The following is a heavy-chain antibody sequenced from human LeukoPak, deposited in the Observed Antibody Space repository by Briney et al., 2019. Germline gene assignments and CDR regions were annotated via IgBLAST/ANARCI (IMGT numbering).Heavy chain of an antibody. D-gene: IGHD2-15*01. V-gene: IGHV1-3*03. CDR2: INAGNDNT. CDR1: GYTFTSYA. Sequence: ASVKVSCKASGYTFTSYAMHWVRQAPGHRLDCMGWINAGNDNTKYSQEFQGRVTITRDTSASTAYMELSSLRSEDMAVYYCARGRGPNCSGGSCYFDYWGQGTLVTVSS. CDR3: ARGRGPNCSGGSCYFDY. J-gene: IGHJ4*02.